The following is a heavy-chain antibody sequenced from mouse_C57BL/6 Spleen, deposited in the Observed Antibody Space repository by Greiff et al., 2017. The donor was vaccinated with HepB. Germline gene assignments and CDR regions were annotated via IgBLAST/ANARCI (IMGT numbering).Heavy chain of an antibody. J-gene: IGHJ4*01. CDR1: GFTFSDYG. D-gene: IGHD1-1*01. CDR3: ARLNYYGSSHYAMDY. CDR2: ISSGSSTI. V-gene: IGHV5-17*01. Sequence: EVKLMASGGGLVKPGGSLKLSCAASGFTFSDYGMHWVRQAPEKGLEWVAYISSGSSTIYYAGTVKGRFTISRDNAKNTLFLQMTSLRSEDTAMYYCARLNYYGSSHYAMDYWGQGTSVTVSS.